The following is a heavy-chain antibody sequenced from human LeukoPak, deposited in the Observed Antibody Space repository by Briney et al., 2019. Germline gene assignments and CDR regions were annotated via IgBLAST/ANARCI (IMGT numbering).Heavy chain of an antibody. Sequence: PGGSLRLSCAASRFTFSSYAMSWVRQAPGKGLEWVSAISGSGGSTYYADSVKGRFTISRDNSKNTLYLQMNSLRAEDTAVYYCAKDQPRPYYYYGMDVWGQGTTVTVSS. V-gene: IGHV3-23*01. CDR3: AKDQPRPYYYYGMDV. CDR2: ISGSGGST. CDR1: RFTFSSYA. J-gene: IGHJ6*02.